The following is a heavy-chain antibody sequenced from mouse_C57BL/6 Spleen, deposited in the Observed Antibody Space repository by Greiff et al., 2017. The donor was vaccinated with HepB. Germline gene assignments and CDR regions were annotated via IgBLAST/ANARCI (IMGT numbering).Heavy chain of an antibody. CDR1: GYAFSSSW. CDR3: AREYGNYGRGY. CDR2: IYPGDGDT. J-gene: IGHJ2*01. V-gene: IGHV1-82*01. D-gene: IGHD2-10*02. Sequence: QVQLQQSGPELVKPGASVKISCKASGYAFSSSWMNWVKQRPGKGLEWIGRIYPGDGDTNYNGKFKGKATLTADKSSSTAYMQLSSLTSEDSAVYFCAREYGNYGRGYWGQGTTLTVSS.